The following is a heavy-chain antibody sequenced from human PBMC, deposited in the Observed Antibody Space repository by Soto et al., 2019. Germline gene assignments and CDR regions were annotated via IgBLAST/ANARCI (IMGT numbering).Heavy chain of an antibody. CDR1: GYTFTSYG. D-gene: IGHD5-18*01. J-gene: IGHJ5*02. CDR3: ALGWDTASGFLPVDP. CDR2: ISAYNGNT. Sequence: QVQLVQSGAEVKKPGASVKVSCKASGYTFTSYGISWVRQAPGQGLEWMGWISAYNGNTNYAQKLQGRVTMTTDTPTSTAYMEPGSLRSDDTAVYYCALGWDTASGFLPVDPWSQGTLVTVSS. V-gene: IGHV1-18*01.